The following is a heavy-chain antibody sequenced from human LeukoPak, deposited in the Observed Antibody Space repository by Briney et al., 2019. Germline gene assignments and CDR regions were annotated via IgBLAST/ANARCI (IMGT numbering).Heavy chain of an antibody. J-gene: IGHJ4*02. V-gene: IGHV3-21*01. CDR2: ISSCSDYI. Sequence: GGSLRLSCVVSGIDFSSYSMNWVRQAPGKGLEWVSSISSCSDYIYYADSVKGRFTISRDNVKNSLYLQMDSLRAEDTAVYYCARKWSMATYSDYWGQGTLVTVSS. CDR1: GIDFSSYS. D-gene: IGHD2-8*02. CDR3: ARKWSMATYSDY.